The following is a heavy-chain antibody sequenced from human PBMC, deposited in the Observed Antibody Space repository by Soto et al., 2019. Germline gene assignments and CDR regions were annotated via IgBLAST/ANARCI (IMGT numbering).Heavy chain of an antibody. J-gene: IGHJ3*01. Sequence: QITLKESGPTLVKPTQVLTLTCSFSGFSLSTLGAGVGWVRQPPGKALEWLALIYWDDDRQYSPSLKTRLTITKDTSKNQVVLTLTNMDPVDTCTYFWAHTQLPTGANAFDVWGQGTIVTVSS. V-gene: IGHV2-5*02. CDR2: IYWDDDR. CDR3: AHTQLPTGANAFDV. D-gene: IGHD3-10*01. CDR1: GFSLSTLGAG.